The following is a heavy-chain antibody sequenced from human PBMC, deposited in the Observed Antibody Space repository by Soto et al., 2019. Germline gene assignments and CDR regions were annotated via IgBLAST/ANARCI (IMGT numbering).Heavy chain of an antibody. CDR1: GYSITSYW. CDR2: IYPGDSDT. CDR3: ARARPPHDYYYGMDV. J-gene: IGHJ6*02. D-gene: IGHD6-6*01. V-gene: IGHV5-51*03. Sequence: PGESMKISCKGSGYSITSYWIGWVRPLTGKGLEWMGIIYPGDSDTRYSPSFQGQVTISADKSISTAYLQWSSLKASDTAMYYCARARPPHDYYYGMDVWGQGTTVTVSS.